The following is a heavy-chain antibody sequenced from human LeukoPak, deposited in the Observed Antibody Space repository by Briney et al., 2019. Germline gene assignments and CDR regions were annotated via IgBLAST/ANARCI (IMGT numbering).Heavy chain of an antibody. D-gene: IGHD6-6*01. J-gene: IGHJ5*02. Sequence: PSETLSLTCAVYGGSFSGYYWSWIRQPPGKGLEWIGEINHSGSTNYNPSLKSRVTISVDTSKYQFSLKLSSVTAADTAVYYCARVSFPYSSSSRGGWFDPWGQGTLVTVSS. CDR2: INHSGST. CDR1: GGSFSGYY. CDR3: ARVSFPYSSSSRGGWFDP. V-gene: IGHV4-34*01.